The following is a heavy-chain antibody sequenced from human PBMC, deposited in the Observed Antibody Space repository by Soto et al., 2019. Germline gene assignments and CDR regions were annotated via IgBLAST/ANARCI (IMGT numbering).Heavy chain of an antibody. CDR1: GGSISSYY. V-gene: IGHV4-59*01. CDR2: IYYSGST. CDR3: ARSASMVRGVIIPFDY. J-gene: IGHJ4*02. Sequence: NPSETLSLTCTVSGGSISSYYWSWIRQPPGKGLEWIGYIYYSGSTNYNPSLKSRVTISVDTSKNQFSLKLSPVTAADTAVYYCARSASMVRGVIIPFDYWGQGTLVTV. D-gene: IGHD3-10*01.